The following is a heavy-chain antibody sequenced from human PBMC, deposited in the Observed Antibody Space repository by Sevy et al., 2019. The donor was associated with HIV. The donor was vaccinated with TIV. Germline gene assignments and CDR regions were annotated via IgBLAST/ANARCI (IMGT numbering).Heavy chain of an antibody. D-gene: IGHD3-10*01. Sequence: SETLSLIYTVSGDSISTYYWSWVRQPAGRGLEWIGRIYNSATTSYNPSLKSRVTMSVDTSKNQFSLKLTSVTAADTAVYYCARNPITVVRGALYGMDVWGQGTTVTVSS. J-gene: IGHJ6*02. CDR3: ARNPITVVRGALYGMDV. CDR1: GDSISTYY. CDR2: IYNSATT. V-gene: IGHV4-4*07.